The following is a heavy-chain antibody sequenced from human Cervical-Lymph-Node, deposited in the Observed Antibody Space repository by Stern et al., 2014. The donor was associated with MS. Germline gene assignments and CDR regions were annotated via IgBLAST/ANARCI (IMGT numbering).Heavy chain of an antibody. V-gene: IGHV5-51*01. CDR2: IYPEDSDT. J-gene: IGHJ3*02. Sequence: VQLGQSGAEVKKPGESLKLSCKTSGYSFSNFWIGWVRQKPGKGLEWMGIIYPEDSDTAYSPSFQGHVTISADESFSTAYLQWRSLKASDTAMYYCVRRRDSDSYDTFDIWGQGTMLIVSS. CDR3: VRRRDSDSYDTFDI. D-gene: IGHD3-22*01. CDR1: GYSFSNFW.